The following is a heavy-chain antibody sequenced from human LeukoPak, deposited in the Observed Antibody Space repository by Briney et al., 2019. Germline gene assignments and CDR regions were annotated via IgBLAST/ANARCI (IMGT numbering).Heavy chain of an antibody. CDR3: ARDLATNDFWSGYYPYNWFDP. Sequence: GGSLRLFCAASGFTFSSYSMTWVRQAPGKGLEWVSSISSSSYIYYADSVKGRFTISRDNAKNSLYLQMNSLRAEDTAVYYCARDLATNDFWSGYYPYNWFDPWSRGTLVTVSS. CDR1: GFTFSSYS. D-gene: IGHD3-3*01. CDR2: ISSSSYI. J-gene: IGHJ5*02. V-gene: IGHV3-21*01.